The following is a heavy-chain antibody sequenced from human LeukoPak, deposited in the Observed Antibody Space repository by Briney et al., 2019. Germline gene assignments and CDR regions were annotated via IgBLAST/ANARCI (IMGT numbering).Heavy chain of an antibody. Sequence: PGGSLRLSCAASGFTFSSYEMNWVRQAPGKGLEWVGFIRSKAYGGTTEYAASVKGRFTISRDDSKSIAYLQMNSLKTEDTAVYYCTAESANYYDSSAILGGLDYWGQGTLVTVSS. CDR2: IRSKAYGGTT. J-gene: IGHJ4*02. D-gene: IGHD3-22*01. V-gene: IGHV3-49*04. CDR3: TAESANYYDSSAILGGLDY. CDR1: GFTFSSYE.